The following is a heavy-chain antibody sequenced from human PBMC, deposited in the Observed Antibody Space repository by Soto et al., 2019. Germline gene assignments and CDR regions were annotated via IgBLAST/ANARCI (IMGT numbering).Heavy chain of an antibody. CDR3: ARGRLVISTLDAFDI. Sequence: ASVKVSCKASGYTFTSYGISWVRQAPGQGLEWMGWISAYNGNTNYAQKLQGRVTMTTDTSTSTAYMELRSLRSDDTAVYYCARGRLVISTLDAFDIWGQGTMVTVSS. CDR2: ISAYNGNT. CDR1: GYTFTSYG. J-gene: IGHJ3*02. V-gene: IGHV1-18*01. D-gene: IGHD3-9*01.